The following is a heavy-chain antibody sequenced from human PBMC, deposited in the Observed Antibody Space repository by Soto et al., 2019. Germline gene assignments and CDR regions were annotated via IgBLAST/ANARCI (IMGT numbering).Heavy chain of an antibody. J-gene: IGHJ4*02. D-gene: IGHD4-17*01. CDR3: SKVPLRPYSFDY. CDR2: ISASGVST. V-gene: IGHV3-23*01. Sequence: EVQLLDSGGGLAQPGGSLRVSCAASGFIFNNYAMNWVRQAPGEGLQWVAGISASGVSTYYADSVKGRFIISRDNSKNTPFLQMNSLRADDTAIYYWSKVPLRPYSFDYWGLGTLVTVSS. CDR1: GFIFNNYA.